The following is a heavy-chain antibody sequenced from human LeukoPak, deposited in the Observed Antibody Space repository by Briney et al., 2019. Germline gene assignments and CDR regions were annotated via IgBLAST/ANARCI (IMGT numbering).Heavy chain of an antibody. Sequence: GGSLRLSCAASGFTFSSYWMSWVRQAPGKGLEWVANIKQDGGERYYVDSVKGRFTISRDNAKNSLYLQMSSLRAEDTAVYYCARGTQSRTIAAAGRIDYWGQGALVTVSS. D-gene: IGHD6-13*01. CDR1: GFTFSSYW. CDR3: ARGTQSRTIAAAGRIDY. CDR2: IKQDGGER. J-gene: IGHJ4*02. V-gene: IGHV3-7*01.